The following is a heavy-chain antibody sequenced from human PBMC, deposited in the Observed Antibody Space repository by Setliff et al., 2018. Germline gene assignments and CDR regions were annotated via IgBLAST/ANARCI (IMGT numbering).Heavy chain of an antibody. J-gene: IGHJ4*02. D-gene: IGHD3-3*01. CDR2: IDPSGNT. Sequence: SETLSLTCNVSGDSMNDNHWTWIRQPPGKGLEWIGHIDPSGNTNYHPSLKSRVTISGDTSKNQFSLKLNSVTAADPAVYYCASGGAGFFTSGRWGQGTLVTVSS. V-gene: IGHV4-4*08. CDR1: GDSMNDNH. CDR3: ASGGAGFFTSGR.